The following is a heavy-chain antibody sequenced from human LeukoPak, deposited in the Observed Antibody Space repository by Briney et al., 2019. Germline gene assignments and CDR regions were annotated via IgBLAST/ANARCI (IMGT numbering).Heavy chain of an antibody. CDR3: VRQNSDYYYYYLDV. Sequence: SETLSLTCTVSGGSVSSSSSYWAWIRQPPGRGLEWIGSVYYSGTTYYNTSLESRVTISEDTSRNRFSLMLSSVTAVDTAVYYCVRQNSDYYYYYLDVWGEGTTVIVSS. V-gene: IGHV4-39*01. CDR2: VYYSGTT. J-gene: IGHJ6*03. D-gene: IGHD1-7*01. CDR1: GGSVSSSSSY.